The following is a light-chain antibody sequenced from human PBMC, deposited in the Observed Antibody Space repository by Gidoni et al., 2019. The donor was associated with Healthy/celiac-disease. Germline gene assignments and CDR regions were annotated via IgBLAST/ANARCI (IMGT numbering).Light chain of an antibody. V-gene: IGKV4-1*01. Sequence: DIVMTQSPDSLAFSLGERATINCKSSQSVLYSSNNKNYLAWYQQKPGQPPKLLIYWASTRESGVPDRFSGSGSGTDFTLTISSLQAEDVAVYYCQQYYSTPQFTFGPGTKVDIK. CDR2: WAS. J-gene: IGKJ3*01. CDR1: QSVLYSSNNKNY. CDR3: QQYYSTPQFT.